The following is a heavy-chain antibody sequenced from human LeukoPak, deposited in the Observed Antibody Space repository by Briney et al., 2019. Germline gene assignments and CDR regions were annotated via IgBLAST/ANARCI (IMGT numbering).Heavy chain of an antibody. CDR3: ARDPKGWLQLGFDY. J-gene: IGHJ4*02. V-gene: IGHV3-74*01. CDR2: INSDGSST. D-gene: IGHD5-24*01. Sequence: GGSLRLSCAASGFTFSSYWMHWVRQAPGKGLVWVSRINSDGSSTSYADSVKGRFTISRDNAKNTLYLQMNSLRAEDTPGYYCARDPKGWLQLGFDYWGQGTLVTVSS. CDR1: GFTFSSYW.